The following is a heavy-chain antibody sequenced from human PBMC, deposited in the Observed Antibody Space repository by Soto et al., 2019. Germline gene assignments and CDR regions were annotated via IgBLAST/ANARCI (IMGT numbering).Heavy chain of an antibody. CDR2: INAGNGNT. CDR3: ARDLIAVRPGWFDP. J-gene: IGHJ5*02. D-gene: IGHD6-6*01. CDR1: GYTFTSYA. V-gene: IGHV1-3*01. Sequence: QVQLVQSGAEVKKPGASVKVSCKASGYTFTSYAMHWVRQAPGQRLEWMGWINAGNGNTKYSQKFQGRVTMTTDTSTSTAYMELRSLRSDDTAVYYCARDLIAVRPGWFDPWGQGTLVTVSS.